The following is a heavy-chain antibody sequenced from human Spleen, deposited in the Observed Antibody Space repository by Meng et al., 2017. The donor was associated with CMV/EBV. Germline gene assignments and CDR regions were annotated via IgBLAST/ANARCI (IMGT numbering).Heavy chain of an antibody. D-gene: IGHD1-26*01. J-gene: IGHJ4*02. CDR2: ISDSGINK. CDR1: GFTFSNYY. Sequence: GGSLRLSCAAPGFTFSNYYMSWIRQAPGKGLEWVSYISDSGINKYYADSLKGRFTISRDNAKNSLYLQMNSLRAEDTAVYYCARGGSYGVYWGQGTLVTVSS. CDR3: ARGGSYGVY. V-gene: IGHV3-11*04.